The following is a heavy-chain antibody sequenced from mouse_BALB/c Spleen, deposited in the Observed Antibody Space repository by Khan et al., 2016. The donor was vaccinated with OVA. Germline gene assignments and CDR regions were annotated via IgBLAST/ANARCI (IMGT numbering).Heavy chain of an antibody. V-gene: IGHV1-4*01. CDR3: AREGAYYRSDGWFAY. CDR1: GYTFTTYT. D-gene: IGHD2-14*01. Sequence: VKLQESGAELARPGASVKMSCKASGYTFTTYTMHWIKQRPGQGLEWIGYINPSSGYANYNQKFKDKATLTADKSSSTAYMQLSSLTSEDSAVYYCAREGAYYRSDGWFAYWGQGTLVTVSA. J-gene: IGHJ3*01. CDR2: INPSSGYA.